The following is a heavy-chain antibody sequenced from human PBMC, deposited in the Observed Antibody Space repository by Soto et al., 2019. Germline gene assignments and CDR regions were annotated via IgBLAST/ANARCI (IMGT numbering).Heavy chain of an antibody. D-gene: IGHD3-3*01. CDR1: GFTVSSNY. CDR2: IYSGGST. V-gene: IGHV3-53*01. J-gene: IGHJ6*02. Sequence: PGGSLRLSCAASGFTVSSNYMSWVRQAPGKGLEWVSVIYSGGSTYYADSVKGRFTISRDNSKNTLYLQMNSLRAEDTAVYYCARDPGLYYDFWSAYSSTYYGMDVSRQGTTLTVSS. CDR3: ARDPGLYYDFWSAYSSTYYGMDV.